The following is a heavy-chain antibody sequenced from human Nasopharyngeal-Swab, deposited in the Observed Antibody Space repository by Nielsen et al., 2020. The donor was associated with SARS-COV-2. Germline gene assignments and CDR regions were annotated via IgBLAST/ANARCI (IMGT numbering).Heavy chain of an antibody. CDR1: GYTFTSYA. Sequence: ASVKVSCKASGYTFTSYAMNWVRQAPGQGLEWMGWINTNTGNPTYARGFTGRFVFSLDTSVSTAYLQISSLKAEDTAVYYCARDSDYVWGSYRLGGYWGQGTLVTVSS. CDR3: ARDSDYVWGSYRLGGY. J-gene: IGHJ4*02. V-gene: IGHV7-4-1*02. D-gene: IGHD3-16*02. CDR2: INTNTGNP.